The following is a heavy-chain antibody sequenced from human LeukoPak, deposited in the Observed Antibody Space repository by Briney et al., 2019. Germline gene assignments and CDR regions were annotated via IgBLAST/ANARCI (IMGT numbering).Heavy chain of an antibody. D-gene: IGHD6-19*01. V-gene: IGHV3-33*01. CDR2: IWYDGSNK. J-gene: IGHJ4*02. Sequence: GGSLRLSCAASGFTFSSYGVPWVRQAPGKGLEWVAVIWYDGSNKNYADSVKGRFTISRDNSKNTLYLQMNSLRAEDTAVYYCATLSSGPTTPRYYFDYWGQGTLVTVSS. CDR1: GFTFSSYG. CDR3: ATLSSGPTTPRYYFDY.